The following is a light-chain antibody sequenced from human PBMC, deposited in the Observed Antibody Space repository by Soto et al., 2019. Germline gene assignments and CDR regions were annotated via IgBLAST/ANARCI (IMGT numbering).Light chain of an antibody. J-gene: IGLJ1*01. CDR3: SSYTSSRAYV. V-gene: IGLV2-14*01. CDR2: EVS. CDR1: SSDVGDYNY. Sequence: QSVLTQPPSASGSPGQSVTISCTGTSSDVGDYNYVSWYQQQSGKAPKLMIHEVSNRPSGVSNRFSGSKSGNTASLTISGLQAEDEADYYCSSYTSSRAYVFGIGTKVTVL.